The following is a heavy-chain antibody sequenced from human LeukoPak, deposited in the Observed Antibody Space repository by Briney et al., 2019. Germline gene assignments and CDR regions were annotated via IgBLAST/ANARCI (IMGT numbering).Heavy chain of an antibody. D-gene: IGHD6-19*01. CDR2: INHSGST. Sequence: SETLSLTCAVYGGSFSGYYWSWIRQPPGEGLEWIGEINHSGSTNYNPSLKSRVTISVDTSKNQFSLKLSSVTAADTAVYYCARYRSGWSNYFDYWGQGTLVTVSS. V-gene: IGHV4-34*01. J-gene: IGHJ4*02. CDR1: GGSFSGYY. CDR3: ARYRSGWSNYFDY.